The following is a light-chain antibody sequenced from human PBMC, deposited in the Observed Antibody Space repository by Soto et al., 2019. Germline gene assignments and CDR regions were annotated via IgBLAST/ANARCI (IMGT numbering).Light chain of an antibody. CDR1: SSDGGGYNY. CDR2: DVS. V-gene: IGLV2-14*01. Sequence: QSALTQPASVSGSPGQSITISCTGNSSDGGGYNYVSWYQQHPGRAPKVMIYDVSSRPSGVSNRFSGSKSGNTASLTISGLQAEDEADYYCSSYSSSSTLRLFGGGTKLTVL. J-gene: IGLJ2*01. CDR3: SSYSSSSTLRL.